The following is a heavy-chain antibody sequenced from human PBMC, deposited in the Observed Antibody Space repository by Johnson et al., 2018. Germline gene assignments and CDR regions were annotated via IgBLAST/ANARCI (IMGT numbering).Heavy chain of an antibody. Sequence: QVQLQESGPGLVKPSETLSLTCTVSGGSISSSSYYWGWIRQPPGKGLEWIGSIYYSGSTYYNPSLKSRVTIYVDTSKNQFSLKLSSVPAADTAVYYCARQKKDYDYVWGSYRYGMDVWGQGTTVTVSS. CDR1: GGSISSSSYY. CDR3: ARQKKDYDYVWGSYRYGMDV. CDR2: IYYSGST. V-gene: IGHV4-39*01. D-gene: IGHD3-16*02. J-gene: IGHJ6*02.